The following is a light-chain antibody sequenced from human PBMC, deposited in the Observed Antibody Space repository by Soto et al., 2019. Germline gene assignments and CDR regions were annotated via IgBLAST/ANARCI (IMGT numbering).Light chain of an antibody. V-gene: IGLV2-23*01. Sequence: QSVLTQPASVSGSPGQSITISCSGTSSNIGGYNVVSWYQQHPGKAPKVIIXEXIXRXXGXXXRXXGSXSGTTASLTISGLQADDEADYYCCSYVGATTYVFGSGTKVTVL. CDR3: CSYVGATTYV. J-gene: IGLJ1*01. CDR1: SSNIGGYNV. CDR2: EXI.